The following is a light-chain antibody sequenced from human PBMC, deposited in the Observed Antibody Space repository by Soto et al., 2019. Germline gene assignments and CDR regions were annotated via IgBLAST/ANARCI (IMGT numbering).Light chain of an antibody. CDR2: AAS. CDR1: QSISSY. J-gene: IGKJ1*01. Sequence: DIQMTQSPSSLSASVGDRVTITCPASQSISSYLNWYQQKPGKAPKLLIYAASSLQSGVPSRFSGSGSGTDFTLTISSLQPEDFATYYCQQSYSTPRTFGQGTKVDNK. V-gene: IGKV1-39*01. CDR3: QQSYSTPRT.